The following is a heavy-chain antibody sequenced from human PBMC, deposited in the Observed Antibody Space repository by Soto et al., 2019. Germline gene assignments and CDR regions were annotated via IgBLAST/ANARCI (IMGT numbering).Heavy chain of an antibody. CDR3: ATSRFLEWYRRGWFDP. V-gene: IGHV4-39*01. CDR2: IYYSGST. J-gene: IGHJ5*02. CDR1: GGSISSSSYY. Sequence: QLQLQESGPGLVKPSETLSLTCTVSGGSISSSSYYWGWIRQPPGKGLEWIGSIYYSGSTYYNPSLKSRVTISVDTSKNQFSLKLSSVTAADTAVYYCATSRFLEWYRRGWFDPWGQGTLVTVSS. D-gene: IGHD3-3*01.